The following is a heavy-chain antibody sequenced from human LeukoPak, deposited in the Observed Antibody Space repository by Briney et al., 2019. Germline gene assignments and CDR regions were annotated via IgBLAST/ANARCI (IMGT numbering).Heavy chain of an antibody. D-gene: IGHD3-22*01. J-gene: IGHJ3*02. CDR2: IYWDDDK. CDR3: APLPYDSSGYYRGSDAFDI. Sequence: ASGPTLVNPTQTLTLTCTFSGFSLSTSGVGVGWIRQPPGKALEWLALIYWDDDKRYSPSLKSRLTITKDTSKNQVVLTMTNMDPVDTATYYCAPLPYDSSGYYRGSDAFDIWGQGTMVTVSS. V-gene: IGHV2-5*02. CDR1: GFSLSTSGVG.